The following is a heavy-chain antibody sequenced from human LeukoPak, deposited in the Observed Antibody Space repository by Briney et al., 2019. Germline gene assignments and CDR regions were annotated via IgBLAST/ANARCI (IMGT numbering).Heavy chain of an antibody. CDR1: GFTFSSYW. CDR3: ARDEFYHATVTIEHY. D-gene: IGHD4-17*01. Sequence: PGGSLRLSCAASGFTFSSYWMSWVRQAPGKGLEWVANIKQDGSEKYYVDSVKGRFTISRDNAKNSLYLQMNSLRAEDTAVYYCARDEFYHATVTIEHYWGQGTLVTVSS. J-gene: IGHJ4*02. CDR2: IKQDGSEK. V-gene: IGHV3-7*01.